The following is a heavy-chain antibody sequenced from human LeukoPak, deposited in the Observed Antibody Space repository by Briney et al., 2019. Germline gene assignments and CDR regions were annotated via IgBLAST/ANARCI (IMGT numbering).Heavy chain of an antibody. J-gene: IGHJ6*03. CDR1: GGSISSSSYY. Sequence: KPSETLSLTCTVSGGSISSSSYYWGWIRQPPGKGLEWIGSIYYSGSTYYNPSLKSRVTISVDTSKNQFSLKLSSVTAADTAVYYCARRARGYSYGYYYYYYMDVWGKGTTVTVSS. D-gene: IGHD5-18*01. CDR2: IYYSGST. CDR3: ARRARGYSYGYYYYYYMDV. V-gene: IGHV4-39*01.